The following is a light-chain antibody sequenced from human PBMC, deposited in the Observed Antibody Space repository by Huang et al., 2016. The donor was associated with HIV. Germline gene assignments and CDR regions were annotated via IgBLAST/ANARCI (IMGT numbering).Light chain of an antibody. Sequence: DIQMTQSPSTLSASVGDRVSLTCRASQTISSWLAWYQQKPGKAPKLLIYKASSLESGVPSRCSGSGSGSEFTLTISSLQPDDFATYYCQQYNGYSYTFGQGTKLEIK. J-gene: IGKJ2*01. V-gene: IGKV1-5*03. CDR1: QTISSW. CDR2: KAS. CDR3: QQYNGYSYT.